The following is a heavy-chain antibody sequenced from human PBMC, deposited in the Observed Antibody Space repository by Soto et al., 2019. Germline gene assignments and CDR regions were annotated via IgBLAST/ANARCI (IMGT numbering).Heavy chain of an antibody. J-gene: IGHJ6*02. CDR3: AAPVTAPTPYGSYDMAV. D-gene: IGHD2-21*02. V-gene: IGHV3-23*01. CDR2: ISNSGDTI. CDR1: GFTFSYYT. Sequence: EVQLLESGGGLVQPGGSLRLSCVASGFTFSYYTMSWVRQAPGKGLEWVSGISNSGDTIYYADSVKGRFTISRDNFKNPLYLQMNSLRADGAAVYCGAAPVTAPTPYGSYDMAVWGQGTTVTVSS.